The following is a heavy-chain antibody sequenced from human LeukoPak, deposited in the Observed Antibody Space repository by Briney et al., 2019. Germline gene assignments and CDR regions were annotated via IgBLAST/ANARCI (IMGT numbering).Heavy chain of an antibody. J-gene: IGHJ4*02. D-gene: IGHD1-26*01. CDR2: INPNSGGT. V-gene: IGHV1-2*02. CDR1: GYMFTAYY. Sequence: ASVKVSCKTSGYMFTAYYMHWVRQAPGQGLEWMGWINPNSGGTNYAQKFQGRVTMTRDTSITTAYMELSSLRSDDTAIYYCARSPIGLGFFDYWGQGTLVTVSS. CDR3: ARSPIGLGFFDY.